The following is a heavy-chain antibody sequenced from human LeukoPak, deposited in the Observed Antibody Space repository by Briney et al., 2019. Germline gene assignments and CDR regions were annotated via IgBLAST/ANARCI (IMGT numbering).Heavy chain of an antibody. Sequence: ASVKVSCKASGYTFTSYDIIWLRQATGQGLEWMGWMNPNNGNTGYVQKLQGRLTMTRDTSISTAYMELSSLRPEGTAVYYCARDLVDNACDFWGQGTLVTVSS. CDR3: ARDLVDNACDF. V-gene: IGHV1-8*02. CDR1: GYTFTSYD. D-gene: IGHD2-8*01. CDR2: MNPNNGNT. J-gene: IGHJ4*02.